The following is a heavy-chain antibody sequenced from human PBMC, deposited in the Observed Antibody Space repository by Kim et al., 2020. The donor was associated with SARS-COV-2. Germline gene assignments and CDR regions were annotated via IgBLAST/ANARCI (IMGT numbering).Heavy chain of an antibody. Sequence: PTTKSQVTISVDTSKNQFSLKLSSVTAADTAVYYCVRSGSYYNFPLYYFDYWGQGTLVTVSS. D-gene: IGHD3-10*01. J-gene: IGHJ4*02. CDR3: VRSGSYYNFPLYYFDY. V-gene: IGHV4-59*01.